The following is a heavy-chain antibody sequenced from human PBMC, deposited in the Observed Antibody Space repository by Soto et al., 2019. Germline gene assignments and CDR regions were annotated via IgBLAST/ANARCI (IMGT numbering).Heavy chain of an antibody. Sequence: QVQLQESGPGLVKPSQTLSLTCTVSGGSISSGGYYWSWIRQHPGKSLEWIGYIYYSGSTYYNPSLKSRVTISVDTSKNQFSLKLSSVTAADTAVYYCARDQLAYANNWFDPWGQGTLVTVSS. D-gene: IGHD2-21*01. V-gene: IGHV4-31*03. CDR2: IYYSGST. CDR3: ARDQLAYANNWFDP. CDR1: GGSISSGGYY. J-gene: IGHJ5*02.